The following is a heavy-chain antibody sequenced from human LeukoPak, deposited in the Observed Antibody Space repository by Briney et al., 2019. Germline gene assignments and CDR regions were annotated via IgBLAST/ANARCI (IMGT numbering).Heavy chain of an antibody. CDR2: FKWNSGST. CDR3: ARGPSLGAFDI. Sequence: SGGSLRLSCAASGFTFDDHGMSWVRQAPGKALEWVFGFKWNSGSTRYADSVKGRFTISRDNAKNSLYLQMNSLRAEDTALYYCARGPSLGAFDIWGQGTMVTVSS. V-gene: IGHV3-20*04. J-gene: IGHJ3*02. CDR1: GFTFDDHG.